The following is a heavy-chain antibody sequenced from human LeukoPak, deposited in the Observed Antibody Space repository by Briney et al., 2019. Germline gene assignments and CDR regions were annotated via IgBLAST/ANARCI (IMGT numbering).Heavy chain of an antibody. V-gene: IGHV4-59*01. Sequence: PSETLSLTRTVSGESISNYYWSWIRQPPGKGLEWIGYIYHSGSTNYNPSLKSRVTISVDTSKNQFSLKLTSVTAADTAVYYCVRSGGGVWGPGTLVTVSS. CDR2: IYHSGST. J-gene: IGHJ4*02. CDR3: VRSGGGV. CDR1: GESISNYY. D-gene: IGHD1-1*01.